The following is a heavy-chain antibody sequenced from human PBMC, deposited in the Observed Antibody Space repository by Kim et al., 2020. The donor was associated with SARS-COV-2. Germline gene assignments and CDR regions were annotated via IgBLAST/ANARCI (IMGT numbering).Heavy chain of an antibody. Sequence: GGSLRLSYAASGFAMSSYGMHWVRQAPGKGLEWVSLIWYDGGNKYYADSVKGRFTISRDNYKNTLYLQMNSLRAEDTAVYYCARDYAGYFKGLDVWGQGTTVTVSS. J-gene: IGHJ6*02. CDR2: IWYDGGNK. CDR1: GFAMSSYG. V-gene: IGHV3-33*01. D-gene: IGHD3-9*01. CDR3: ARDYAGYFKGLDV.